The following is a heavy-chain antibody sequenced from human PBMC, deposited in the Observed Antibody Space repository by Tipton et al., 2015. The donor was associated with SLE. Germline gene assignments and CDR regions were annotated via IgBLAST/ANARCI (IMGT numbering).Heavy chain of an antibody. CDR3: AREWGDAFDI. D-gene: IGHD3-16*01. V-gene: IGHV4-61*01. J-gene: IGHJ3*02. CDR1: GDSISSSSYY. Sequence: TLSLTCTVSGDSISSSSYYWGWIRQPPGKGLEWIGYIYYSGSISYNPSLKSRVTISVDTSKNQFSLKLSSVTAADTAVYYCAREWGDAFDIWGQGTMVTVSS. CDR2: IYYSGSI.